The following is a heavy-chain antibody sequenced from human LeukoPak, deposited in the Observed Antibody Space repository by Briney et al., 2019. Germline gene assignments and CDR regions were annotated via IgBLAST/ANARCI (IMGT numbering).Heavy chain of an antibody. J-gene: IGHJ4*02. CDR2: IYHSGST. CDR3: ARLFYGSGSYYIDY. Sequence: SETLSLTCAVSGGSISSGGYSWSWIRQPPGKGLEWIGYIYHSGSTYYNPSLKSRVTISVDRSKNQFSLKLSSVTAADTAMYYCARLFYGSGSYYIDYWGQGTLVTVSS. V-gene: IGHV4-30-2*01. CDR1: GGSISSGGYS. D-gene: IGHD3-10*01.